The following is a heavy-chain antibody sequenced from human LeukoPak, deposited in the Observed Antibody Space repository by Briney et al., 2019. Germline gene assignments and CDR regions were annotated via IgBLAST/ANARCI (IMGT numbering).Heavy chain of an antibody. CDR2: VYNSGST. CDR1: GGSINSYY. V-gene: IGHV4-59*01. Sequence: SETLSLTCTVSGGSINSYYWTWIRQPPGKGLEWIANVYNSGSTSYNPSLKSRVTISVDMFKNQSSLKLTSVTAADTAVYYCARLRSGMDVWGQGTTVTVSS. J-gene: IGHJ6*02. CDR3: ARLRSGMDV.